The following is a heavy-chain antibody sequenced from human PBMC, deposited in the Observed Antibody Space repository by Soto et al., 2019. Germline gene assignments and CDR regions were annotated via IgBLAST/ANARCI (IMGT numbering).Heavy chain of an antibody. J-gene: IGHJ5*02. V-gene: IGHV3-66*01. Sequence: GGSLRLSCAASGFPVSSNYMSWVRQAPGKGLEWVSVIYSGGSTYYADSVKGRFTISRDNSKNTLYLQMNSLRAEDTAVYYCARTQTSIVGDNNWFDPWGQGT. CDR1: GFPVSSNY. CDR2: IYSGGST. D-gene: IGHD1-26*01. CDR3: ARTQTSIVGDNNWFDP.